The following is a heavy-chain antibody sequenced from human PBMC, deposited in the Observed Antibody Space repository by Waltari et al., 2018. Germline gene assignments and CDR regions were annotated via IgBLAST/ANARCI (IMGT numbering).Heavy chain of an antibody. CDR3: ARDPAGDYGF. V-gene: IGHV4-59*01. CDR2: LYYRGIP. CDR1: GDSITNFY. Sequence: QVYLEESGPRRVKTSEALSLNCTVSGDSITNFYWSWVRQAPGKGLEWIGYLYYRGIPKYNPSLKGRVTISADTSKNQLSLRLDSATAADTAIYYCARDPAGDYGFWGRGLLVTVSS. D-gene: IGHD3-10*01. J-gene: IGHJ4*02.